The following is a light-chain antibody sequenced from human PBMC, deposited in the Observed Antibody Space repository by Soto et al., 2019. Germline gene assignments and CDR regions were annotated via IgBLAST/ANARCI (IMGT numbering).Light chain of an antibody. CDR2: SNY. CDR1: SSNIGSNN. J-gene: IGLJ2*01. V-gene: IGLV1-44*01. CDR3: AAWDDSLIGVL. Sequence: QSVLTQPPSASGTPGQRVTISCSGGSSNIGSNNVNWYQQVPGTAPKLLIHSNYQRPSGVPARFSGSKSGTSASLAISGLQSEDEADYFCAAWDDSLIGVLFGGGTKLTVL.